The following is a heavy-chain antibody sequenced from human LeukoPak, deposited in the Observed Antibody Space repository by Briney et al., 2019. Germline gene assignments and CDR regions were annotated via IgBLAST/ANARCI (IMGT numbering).Heavy chain of an antibody. V-gene: IGHV4-34*01. D-gene: IGHD1-7*01. J-gene: IGHJ3*02. CDR1: GGSFSGYY. CDR2: INHSGST. Sequence: SETLSLTCTVYGGSFSGYYWSWIRQPPGKGLEWIGEINHSGSTNYNPSLKSRVTISVDTSKNQFSLKLSSVTAADTAVYYCARRNYRDAFDIWGQGTMVTVSS. CDR3: ARRNYRDAFDI.